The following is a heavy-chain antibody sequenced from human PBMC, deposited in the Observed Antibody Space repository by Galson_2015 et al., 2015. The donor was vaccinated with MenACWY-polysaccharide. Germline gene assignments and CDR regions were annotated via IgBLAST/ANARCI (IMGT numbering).Heavy chain of an antibody. CDR3: ARELHHYDTSGYLH. J-gene: IGHJ4*02. D-gene: IGHD3-22*01. V-gene: IGHV3-21*01. Sequence: SLRLSCAASGFTFNIYSMNWVRQAPGKGLEWVSSISSASSYIYYADSVKGRFTISRDNAKNSLYLQMNSLRAEDTAVYYCARELHHYDTSGYLHWGQGTLVTVSS. CDR1: GFTFNIYS. CDR2: ISSASSYI.